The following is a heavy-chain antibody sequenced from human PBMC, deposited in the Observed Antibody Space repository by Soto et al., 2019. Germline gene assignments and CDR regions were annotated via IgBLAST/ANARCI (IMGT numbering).Heavy chain of an antibody. J-gene: IGHJ5*01. Sequence: SCKASGGTFSSYAISWIRQPPGKGLQFIASVYHNGGAHYNSSLKSRVTISVDTANNQVSLRMRSLTAADTAFYYCGRVVEGATRHTDPDSWGQGILVTVSS. CDR3: GRVVEGATRHTDPDS. CDR2: VYHNGGA. CDR1: GGTFSSYAI. D-gene: IGHD2-21*01. V-gene: IGHV4-39*01.